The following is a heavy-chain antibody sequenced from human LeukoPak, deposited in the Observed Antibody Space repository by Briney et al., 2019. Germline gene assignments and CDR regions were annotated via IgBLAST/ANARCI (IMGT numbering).Heavy chain of an antibody. J-gene: IGHJ4*02. CDR1: GYTFTSYG. V-gene: IGHV1-18*01. CDR2: ISAYNGNT. Sequence: ASVKVSCKDSGYTFTSYGISWVRQAPGQGLEWMGWISAYNGNTNYAQKLQGRVTMTTDTSTSTAYMELRSLRSDDTAVYYCARVLNWNYGGLVGYYFDYWGQGTLVTVSS. D-gene: IGHD1-7*01. CDR3: ARVLNWNYGGLVGYYFDY.